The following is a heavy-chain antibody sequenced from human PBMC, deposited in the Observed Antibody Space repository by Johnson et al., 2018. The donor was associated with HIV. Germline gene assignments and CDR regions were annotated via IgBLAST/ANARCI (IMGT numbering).Heavy chain of an antibody. V-gene: IGHV3-53*01. CDR1: GFTVSSNY. Sequence: VQLVESGGALIQPGGSLRLSCAGSGFTVSSNYMSWVRQAQGKGLEWVSVIYRGGNTYYADSVKGRFTISRDNSKNTLYLQMNSLRAEDTAVYYCASDNGGTKDAFDMWGQGTMVTVSS. J-gene: IGHJ3*02. D-gene: IGHD3-10*01. CDR2: IYRGGNT. CDR3: ASDNGGTKDAFDM.